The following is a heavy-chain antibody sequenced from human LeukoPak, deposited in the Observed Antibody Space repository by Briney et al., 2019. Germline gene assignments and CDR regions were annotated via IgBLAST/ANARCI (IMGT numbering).Heavy chain of an antibody. CDR2: IIPIFGTA. D-gene: IGHD4-17*01. J-gene: IGHJ6*04. Sequence: SVKVSCKASGGTFSSYAISWVRQAPGQGLEWMGGIIPIFGTANYAQKFQGRVTITADESTSTAYMELSSLRSEDTAVYYCARHCGDTYFDGMDVWGKGTTVTVSS. CDR1: GGTFSSYA. V-gene: IGHV1-69*13. CDR3: ARHCGDTYFDGMDV.